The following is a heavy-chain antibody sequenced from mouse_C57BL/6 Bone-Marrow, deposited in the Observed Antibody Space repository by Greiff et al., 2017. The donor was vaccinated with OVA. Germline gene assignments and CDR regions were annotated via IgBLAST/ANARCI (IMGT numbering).Heavy chain of an antibody. CDR2: ISDGGSYT. V-gene: IGHV5-4*01. CDR1: GFTFSSYA. D-gene: IGHD1-1*01. Sequence: EVQGVESGGGLVKPGGSLKLSCAASGFTFSSYAMSWVRQTPEKRLEWVATISDGGSYTYYPDNVKGRFTISRDNAKNNLYLQMSHLKSEDTAMYYCARVTVVRYFDVWGTGTTVTVSS. CDR3: ARVTVVRYFDV. J-gene: IGHJ1*03.